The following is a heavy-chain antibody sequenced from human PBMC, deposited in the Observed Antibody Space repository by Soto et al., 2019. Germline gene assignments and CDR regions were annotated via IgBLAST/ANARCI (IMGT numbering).Heavy chain of an antibody. CDR3: ASHIQLHPHYYFDY. J-gene: IGHJ4*02. D-gene: IGHD5-18*01. CDR1: DGSITPRDSD. Sequence: SETLSLTCTISDGSITPRDSDWSWIRQPPGKGLEWIGYIYYSGSTYYNPSLKSRVTISVDTSKNQFSLKLSSVTAADTAVYYCASHIQLHPHYYFDYWGQGTLVTVSS. V-gene: IGHV4-30-4*01. CDR2: IYYSGST.